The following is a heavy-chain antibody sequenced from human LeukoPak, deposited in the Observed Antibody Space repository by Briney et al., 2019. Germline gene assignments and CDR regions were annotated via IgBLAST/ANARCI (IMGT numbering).Heavy chain of an antibody. CDR1: GGTFSSYA. J-gene: IGHJ4*02. CDR3: ARANYYYDSSGYYLFDY. V-gene: IGHV1-69*04. D-gene: IGHD3-22*01. Sequence: SVKVSCKASGGTFSSYAISWVRQAPGQGLEWMGRIIPILGIANYAQKFQGRVTITADKSTSTAYMELSSLRSEDTAVYYCARANYYYDSSGYYLFDYWGQGTLVTVSS. CDR2: IIPILGIA.